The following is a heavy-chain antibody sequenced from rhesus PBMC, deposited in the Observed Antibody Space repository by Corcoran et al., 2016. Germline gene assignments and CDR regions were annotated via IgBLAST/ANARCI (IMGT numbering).Heavy chain of an antibody. D-gene: IGHD5-42*01. J-gene: IGHJ2*01. V-gene: IGHV4S14*01. CDR3: ARVGSSWSEWDTVGTEWYFDL. CDR1: GYYISSGYY. CDR2: IHGMGGSN. Sequence: QVQLQESGPGLVKPSETLSLTCAVSGYYISSGYYWGCIRQPPGKGLEWIGRIHGMGGSNYLNPSINNHGTLSEDTSKNKCALKRSSLTAADTAVYYCARVGSSWSEWDTVGTEWYFDLWGPGTPITISS.